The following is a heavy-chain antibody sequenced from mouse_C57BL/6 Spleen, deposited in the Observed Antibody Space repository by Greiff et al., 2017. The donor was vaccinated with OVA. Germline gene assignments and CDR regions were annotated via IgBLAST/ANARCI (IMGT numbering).Heavy chain of an antibody. D-gene: IGHD1-1*01. CDR1: GYSFTGYY. CDR3: ARSGGSSYLYYAMDY. J-gene: IGHJ4*01. CDR2: INPSTGGT. V-gene: IGHV1-42*01. Sequence: EVQLQQSGPELVKPGASVKISCKASGYSFTGYYMNWVKQSPEKSLEWIGEINPSTGGTTYNQKFKAKATLTVDKSSSTAYMQLKSLTSEDSAVYYCARSGGSSYLYYAMDYWGQGTSVTVSS.